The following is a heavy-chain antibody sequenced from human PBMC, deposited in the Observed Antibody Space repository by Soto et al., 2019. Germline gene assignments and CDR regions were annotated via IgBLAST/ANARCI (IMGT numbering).Heavy chain of an antibody. Sequence: ETLSLTCTVSGGSIRSSNYYWAWVRQPPGKGLEWIANIYYSGDTYFHPSLRSRLTVSVDTSKNQFSLKLSSRTAADTAMYYCASLQVPGNFDYWGQGTLVTVSS. CDR3: ASLQVPGNFDY. D-gene: IGHD6-13*01. CDR1: GGSIRSSNYY. CDR2: IYYSGDT. J-gene: IGHJ4*02. V-gene: IGHV4-39*01.